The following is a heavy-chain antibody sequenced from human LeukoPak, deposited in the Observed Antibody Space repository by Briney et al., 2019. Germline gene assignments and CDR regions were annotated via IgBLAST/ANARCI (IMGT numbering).Heavy chain of an antibody. V-gene: IGHV4-34*01. J-gene: IGHJ4*02. D-gene: IGHD6-19*01. Sequence: SETLSLTCAVYGGSFSGYYWSWIRQPPGKGLEWIGEINHSGSTNYNPSLKSRVTISVDTSKNQFSLKLSSVTAADTAVYYCARGAGDSGWVPDYWGQGTLVTVSS. CDR1: GGSFSGYY. CDR2: INHSGST. CDR3: ARGAGDSGWVPDY.